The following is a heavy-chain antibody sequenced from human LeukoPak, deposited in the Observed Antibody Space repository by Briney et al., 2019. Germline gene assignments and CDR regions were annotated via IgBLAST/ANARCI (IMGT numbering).Heavy chain of an antibody. D-gene: IGHD5-18*01. V-gene: IGHV3-30*04. CDR1: GFTFSDYS. Sequence: PGGSLRLSCAASGFTFSDYSMHWVRQAPGKGLEWVAVISHDGSTKYYADSVKGRFTISRDNSKNALSLQMNSLTAEDTAVYYCARLLIYSYASFDIWGQGTMVTVSS. CDR2: ISHDGSTK. CDR3: ARLLIYSYASFDI. J-gene: IGHJ3*02.